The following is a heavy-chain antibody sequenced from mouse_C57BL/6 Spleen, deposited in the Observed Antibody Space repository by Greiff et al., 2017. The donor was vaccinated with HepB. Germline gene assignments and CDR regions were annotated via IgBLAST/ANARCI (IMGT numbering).Heavy chain of an antibody. V-gene: IGHV5-6*01. J-gene: IGHJ2*01. CDR2: ISSGGSYT. Sequence: EVQGVESGGDLVKPGGSLKLSCAASGFTFSSYGMSWVRQTPDKRLEWVATISSGGSYTYYPDSVKGRFTISRDNAKNTLYLQMSSLKSEDTAMYYGRRQGRLGGFDYWGQGTTVTVSS. CDR3: RRQGRLGGFDY. CDR1: GFTFSSYG. D-gene: IGHD3-3*01.